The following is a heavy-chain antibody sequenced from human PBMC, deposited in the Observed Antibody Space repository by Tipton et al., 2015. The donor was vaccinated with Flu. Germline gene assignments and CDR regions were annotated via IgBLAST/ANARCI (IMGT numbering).Heavy chain of an antibody. CDR1: GYTFTSYG. J-gene: IGHJ6*02. CDR3: ARTQFYCSRTSFLFYYSYYGMDV. Sequence: QLVQSGAEVKKPGASVKVSCKASGYTFTSYGISWVRQAPGQGLEWMGWISAYNGNTNYAQKLQGRVTMTTDTSTSTAYMELRSLRYDDPAVYYCARTQFYCSRTSFLFYYSYYGMDVWGQGTTVTVS. CDR2: ISAYNGNT. V-gene: IGHV1-18*01. D-gene: IGHD2-2*01.